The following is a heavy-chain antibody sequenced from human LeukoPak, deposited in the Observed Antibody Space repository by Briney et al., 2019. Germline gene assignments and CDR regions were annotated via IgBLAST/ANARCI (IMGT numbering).Heavy chain of an antibody. CDR1: LGWY. CDR3: ASEGRAGTSDWWGGFDI. J-gene: IGHJ3*02. D-gene: IGHD2-8*02. V-gene: IGHV1-2*02. CDR2: IHPYSGAS. Sequence: ASVKVSCKTSLGWYIHWVRQAPGHGPAYMGWIHPYSGASKSVPKFQGRVTMPRDTSINTDYMELSSLTSDDTAMYYCASEGRAGTSDWWGGFDIWGQGTMVIVSS.